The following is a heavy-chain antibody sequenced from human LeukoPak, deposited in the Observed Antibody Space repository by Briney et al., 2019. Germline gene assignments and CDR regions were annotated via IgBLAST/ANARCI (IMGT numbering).Heavy chain of an antibody. J-gene: IGHJ5*02. CDR3: ARDLVGYYDSSGYSNNWFDP. D-gene: IGHD3-22*01. V-gene: IGHV3-21*01. Sequence: GGSLRLSCAASGFTFSSYSMNWVRQAPGKGLEWVSSISSSSSYIYYADSVKGRFTISRDNAKNSLYLQMNSLRAEDTAVYYCARDLVGYYDSSGYSNNWFDPWGQGTLVTVSS. CDR1: GFTFSSYS. CDR2: ISSSSSYI.